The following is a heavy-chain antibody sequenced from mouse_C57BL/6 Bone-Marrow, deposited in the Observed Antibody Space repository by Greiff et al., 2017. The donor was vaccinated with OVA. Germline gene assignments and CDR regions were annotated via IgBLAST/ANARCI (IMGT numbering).Heavy chain of an antibody. CDR3: ASGGYDGYYAMDY. J-gene: IGHJ4*01. V-gene: IGHV3-1*01. CDR2: ISYSGST. Sequence: VQLQQSGPGMVKPSQSLSLTCTVTGYSITSGYDWHWIRHFPGNKLEWMGYISYSGSTNYNPSLKSRISITHDTSKNHFFLKLNSVTTEDTATYYCASGGYDGYYAMDYWGQGTSVTVSS. CDR1: GYSITSGYD. D-gene: IGHD2-2*01.